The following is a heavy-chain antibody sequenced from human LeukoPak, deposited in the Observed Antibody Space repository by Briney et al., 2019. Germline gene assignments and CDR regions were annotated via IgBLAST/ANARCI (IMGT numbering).Heavy chain of an antibody. CDR2: ISSSSSYI. CDR3: ARDTAYGDGAFDI. V-gene: IGHV3-21*01. J-gene: IGHJ3*02. CDR1: GFTFRSYS. D-gene: IGHD4-17*01. Sequence: GGSLRLSCAASGFTFRSYSMNWVRQAPGKGLVWVSSISSSSSYIYYADSVKGRFTISRDNAKNSLYLQMNSLRAEDTAVYYCARDTAYGDGAFDIWGQGTMVTVSS.